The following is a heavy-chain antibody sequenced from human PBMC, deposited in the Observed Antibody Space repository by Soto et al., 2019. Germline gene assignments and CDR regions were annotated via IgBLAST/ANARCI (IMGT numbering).Heavy chain of an antibody. D-gene: IGHD3-3*01. CDR1: GYTFTSYG. V-gene: IGHV1-18*01. J-gene: IGHJ4*02. CDR2: ISAYNGNT. Sequence: ASVKVSCKASGYTFTSYGISWVRQAPGQGLEWMGWISAYNGNTNYAQKLQGRVTMTTDTSTSTAYMELRSLRSDDTAVYYCVGADSTIFGVVIGCFDYWGQGTLVTVSS. CDR3: VGADSTIFGVVIGCFDY.